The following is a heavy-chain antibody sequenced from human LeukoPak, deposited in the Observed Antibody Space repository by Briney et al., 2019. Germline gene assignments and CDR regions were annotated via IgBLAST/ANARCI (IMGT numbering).Heavy chain of an antibody. J-gene: IGHJ4*02. Sequence: ASVKVSCKASRYTFTGYYIHWVRQAPGQGLEWMGWINPKSGATNYAQNFQGTVTMTRDTSISTAYMELSSLRRDDTAVYYCARSLAGYYLRPLDQWGQGTPVTVSS. CDR3: ARSLAGYYLRPLDQ. V-gene: IGHV1-2*02. CDR2: INPKSGAT. D-gene: IGHD3-9*01. CDR1: RYTFTGYY.